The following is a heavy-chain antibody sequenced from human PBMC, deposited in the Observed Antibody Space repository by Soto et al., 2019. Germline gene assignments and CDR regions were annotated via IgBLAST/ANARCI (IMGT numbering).Heavy chain of an antibody. Sequence: SETLSLTCTVPGGSISSGDYYWSWIRQPPGKGLEWIGYIYYSGSTYYNPSLKSRVTISVDTSKNQFSLKLSSVTAADTAVYYCAREMATTRDDAFDIWGQGTMVTVSS. CDR2: IYYSGST. D-gene: IGHD5-12*01. CDR1: GGSISSGDYY. CDR3: AREMATTRDDAFDI. V-gene: IGHV4-30-4*01. J-gene: IGHJ3*02.